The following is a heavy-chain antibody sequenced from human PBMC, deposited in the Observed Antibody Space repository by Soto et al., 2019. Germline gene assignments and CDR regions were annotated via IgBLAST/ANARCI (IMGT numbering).Heavy chain of an antibody. CDR2: IYYNGRT. V-gene: IGHV4-59*01. D-gene: IGHD6-13*01. CDR3: PRLGWGEQLAHCVNAFNV. CDR1: GDSLNTYY. Sequence: QVQLQESGPGLVKPSETLSLTCNVSGDSLNTYYWTWIRQSTGKGLEWIGSIYYNGRTDYNPSLESRVTRSRDTSTSQFSLRLSSETAADTAVYYCPRLGWGEQLAHCVNAFNVWGQGAKVIVSS. J-gene: IGHJ3*01.